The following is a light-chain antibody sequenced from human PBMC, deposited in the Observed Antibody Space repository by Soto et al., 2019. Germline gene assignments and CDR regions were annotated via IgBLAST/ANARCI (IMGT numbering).Light chain of an antibody. J-gene: IGKJ1*01. V-gene: IGKV3-15*01. CDR3: QQYNNWPSWT. CDR1: QSVSTY. CDR2: GAS. Sequence: EKVLTQSPATLSMSPGERATLSCRASQSVSTYLAWYQQKPGQGPRLLIYGASTRATGITARFSGSGSGTEFTLTISSLQSEDFAVYYCQQYNNWPSWTFGQGTKVEIK.